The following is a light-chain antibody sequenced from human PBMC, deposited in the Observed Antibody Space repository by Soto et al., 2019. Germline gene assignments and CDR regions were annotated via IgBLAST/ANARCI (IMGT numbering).Light chain of an antibody. CDR1: QAIRTA. CDR3: QQYVSSPPWT. J-gene: IGKJ1*01. V-gene: IGKV1-17*01. CDR2: AAS. Sequence: IQLTQSPSSLYASLGDMVTITCRSSQAIRTAVGWYQQKPGKVPKLLIYAASILQSGVPSRFSGSGSGTDFSLTISRLEPEDFAVYYCQQYVSSPPWTFGQGTKVDIK.